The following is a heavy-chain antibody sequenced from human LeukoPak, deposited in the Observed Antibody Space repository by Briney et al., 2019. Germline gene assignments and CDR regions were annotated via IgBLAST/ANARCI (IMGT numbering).Heavy chain of an antibody. CDR2: INQDGSEK. V-gene: IGHV3-7*01. Sequence: PGGSLRLSCAASGFTFSTYWMSWVRQAPGTGLEWVANINQDGSEKYYVDSVKGRFTISRDNAKNSLYLQLSSLRAEDTAVYYCARDTVLLSYWGQGTLVTVSS. CDR1: GFTFSTYW. CDR3: ARDTVLLSY. J-gene: IGHJ4*02. D-gene: IGHD2-15*01.